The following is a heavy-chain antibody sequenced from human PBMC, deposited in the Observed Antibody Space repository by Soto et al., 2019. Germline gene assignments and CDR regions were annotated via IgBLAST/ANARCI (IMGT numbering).Heavy chain of an antibody. CDR2: ISGSGGST. CDR3: TKDRYCSSTSCYAGYY. D-gene: IGHD2-2*01. J-gene: IGHJ4*02. Sequence: EVQLLESGGGLVQPGGSLRLSCAASGFPFSSYAMSWVRQAPGKGLEWFSGISGSGGSTSVADSVKGRFTISRDNSKNTLYLQMNSLRAEDTAVYYCTKDRYCSSTSCYAGYYWGQGTLVTVSS. V-gene: IGHV3-23*01. CDR1: GFPFSSYA.